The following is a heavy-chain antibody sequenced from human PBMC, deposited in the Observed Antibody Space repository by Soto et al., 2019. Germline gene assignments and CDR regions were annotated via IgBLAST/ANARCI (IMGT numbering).Heavy chain of an antibody. J-gene: IGHJ5*02. CDR3: ARMASSGSLNWFDP. CDR1: GYTFTNYD. D-gene: IGHD3-10*01. CDR2: MNPGSGNT. Sequence: QVQLVQSGAEVKEPGASVKVSCKASGYTFTNYDISWVRQATGQGLEWMGWMNPGSGNTGYAHKFQGRVTMTRNLSISTAYMGLSRLASDDTAIYYCARMASSGSLNWFDPWGQGTLVTVSS. V-gene: IGHV1-8*01.